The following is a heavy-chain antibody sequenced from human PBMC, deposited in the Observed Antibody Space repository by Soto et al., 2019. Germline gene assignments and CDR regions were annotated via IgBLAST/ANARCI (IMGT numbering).Heavy chain of an antibody. CDR1: GYTLTELS. V-gene: IGHV1-24*01. CDR2: FDPEDGET. Sequence: GASVKVSCKVSGYTLTELSMHWVRQAPGKGLEWMGGFDPEDGETIYAQKFQGRVTMTEDTSTDTAYMELSSLRSEDTAVYYCATGDHYYDSSGYYYYYWGQGTLVTVSS. D-gene: IGHD3-22*01. J-gene: IGHJ4*02. CDR3: ATGDHYYDSSGYYYYY.